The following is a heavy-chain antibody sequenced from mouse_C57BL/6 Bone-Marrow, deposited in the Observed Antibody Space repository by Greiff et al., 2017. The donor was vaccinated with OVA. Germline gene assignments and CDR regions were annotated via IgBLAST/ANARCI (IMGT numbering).Heavy chain of an antibody. Sequence: DVQLQESGPVLVKPGPSVKISCKASGFTFTDYYMHWVKQSHGKSLEWIGLVYPYNGGTSYNQKFKGKATLTVDTSSSTAYMELNSLTSEDTAVYNCEEQRGSNAIDVWGKGTTVTVSS. CDR1: GFTFTDYY. V-gene: IGHV1-36*01. J-gene: IGHJ1*03. CDR3: EEQRGSNAIDV. CDR2: VYPYNGGT. D-gene: IGHD1-1*01.